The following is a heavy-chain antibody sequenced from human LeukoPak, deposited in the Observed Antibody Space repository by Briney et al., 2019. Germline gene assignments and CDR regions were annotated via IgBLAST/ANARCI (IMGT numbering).Heavy chain of an antibody. J-gene: IGHJ5*02. CDR1: GYSFTSYW. CDR3: ARIYCSSTSCYLSP. V-gene: IGHV5-51*01. Sequence: GESLKISCKGSGYSFTSYWIGWARQMPGKGLEWMGVIYPGDSDTRYSPSFQGQVTISADKSISTAYLQWSSLKASDTAMYYCARIYCSSTSCYLSPWGQGTLVTVSS. D-gene: IGHD2-2*01. CDR2: IYPGDSDT.